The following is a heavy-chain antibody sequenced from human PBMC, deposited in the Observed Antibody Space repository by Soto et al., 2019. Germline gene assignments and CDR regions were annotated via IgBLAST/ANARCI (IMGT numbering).Heavy chain of an antibody. CDR3: ARVGLNVFRAANDSYNWFEP. CDR2: ISYHGNTE. V-gene: IGHV3-30*04. J-gene: IGHJ5*02. Sequence: PVGSLRLSCTASGFTFSHYALHWLRHTPGKGLEWVAYISYHGNTEKYADSVKGRFTISRDNYKKEVYLQMNSLRIEDTAVYYCARVGLNVFRAANDSYNWFEPWGQGTLVTVSS. D-gene: IGHD6-25*01. CDR1: GFTFSHYA.